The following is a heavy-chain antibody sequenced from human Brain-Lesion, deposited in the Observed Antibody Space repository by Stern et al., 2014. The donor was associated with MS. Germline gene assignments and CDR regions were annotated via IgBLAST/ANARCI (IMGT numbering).Heavy chain of an antibody. V-gene: IGHV4-30-2*01. Sequence: VQLVESGSGLVKPSQTLSLTCTVSGDSISSGGFSWSWIRQPPGKGLGGIAYVHVGGTTFFRPSLKSRVTISVDRSKNQFSLKLTSVTAADTAVYYCARGDYNILTGFYGENNWFDPWGQGILVTVSS. CDR2: VHVGGTT. D-gene: IGHD3-9*01. CDR3: ARGDYNILTGFYGENNWFDP. CDR1: GDSISSGGFS. J-gene: IGHJ5*02.